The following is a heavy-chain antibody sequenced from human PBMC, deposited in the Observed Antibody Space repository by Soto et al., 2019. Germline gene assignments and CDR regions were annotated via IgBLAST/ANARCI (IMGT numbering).Heavy chain of an antibody. V-gene: IGHV3-30-3*01. CDR1: GFTFSSYA. CDR3: ARPLWRDDYNWGYFDL. J-gene: IGHJ2*01. D-gene: IGHD4-4*01. CDR2: ISYDGSNK. Sequence: QVQLVESGGGVVQPGRSLRLSCAASGFTFSSYAMHWVRQAPGKGLEWVAVISYDGSNKYYTDSVKGRFIISRDNSKNXLYLQMNSLRAEDTAVYYCARPLWRDDYNWGYFDLWGRGTLVTVSS.